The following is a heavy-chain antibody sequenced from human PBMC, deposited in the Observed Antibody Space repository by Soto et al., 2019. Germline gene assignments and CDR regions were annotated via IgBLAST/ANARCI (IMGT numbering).Heavy chain of an antibody. J-gene: IGHJ4*02. CDR2: IWRDNGKI. CDR1: GFDFSIYT. D-gene: IGHD3-16*01. CDR3: ARDLVITFGGVENEL. Sequence: WGSLRIACVSTGFDFSIYTMKWVRQAPGKGLDWVSFIWRDNGKIKYADSVKGRFAISRDDAKKSLFLQMNSLRGDDTAVYYCARDLVITFGGVENELWGQGTMVTVSS. V-gene: IGHV3-21*01.